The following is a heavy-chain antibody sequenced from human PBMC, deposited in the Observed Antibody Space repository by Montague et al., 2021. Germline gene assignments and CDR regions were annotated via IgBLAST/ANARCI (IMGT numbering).Heavy chain of an antibody. Sequence: SLRLSCAASGFTFCSYWMHWVRQAPGKGLVWVSRISTDGSSTIYADSVKGRFTTSRDTAKNMLYLQMNSLRAEDTAVYYCTFYKFRETRRGFDYWGQGTLVTVSA. CDR1: GFTFCSYW. CDR3: TFYKFRETRRGFDY. CDR2: ISTDGSST. V-gene: IGHV3-74*01. D-gene: IGHD3-10*01. J-gene: IGHJ4*02.